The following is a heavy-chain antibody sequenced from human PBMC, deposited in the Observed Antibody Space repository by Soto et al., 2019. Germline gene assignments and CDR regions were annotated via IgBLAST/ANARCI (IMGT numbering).Heavy chain of an antibody. CDR2: ISPYNANT. CDR3: ARDGYQSTKYSYYGMDV. Sequence: QVQLVQSGAEVKKPGASVKVSCKASGYTFSSYGITWVRQAPGQGLEWMGWISPYNANTNYARKLQGRVTTTTDTTTTTDYMELRSLRSDDTAVYYCARDGYQSTKYSYYGMDVWGQGTTVTVSS. CDR1: GYTFSSYG. J-gene: IGHJ6*02. V-gene: IGHV1-18*01. D-gene: IGHD5-12*01.